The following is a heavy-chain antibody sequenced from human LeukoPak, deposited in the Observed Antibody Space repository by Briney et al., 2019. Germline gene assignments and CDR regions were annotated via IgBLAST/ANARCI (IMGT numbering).Heavy chain of an antibody. CDR2: IYYSGST. J-gene: IGHJ6*03. CDR3: ARDVAYYDSTGHPIGYMDV. V-gene: IGHV4-30-4*08. CDR1: GGSISSGDYY. Sequence: PSQTLSLTCTVSGGSISSGDYYWSWIRQPPGKGLEWIGYIYYSGSTYYNPSLKSRVTISVDTSKNQFSLRLSSVTAADTAVYYCARDVAYYDSTGHPIGYMDVWGKGTTVTVSS. D-gene: IGHD3-22*01.